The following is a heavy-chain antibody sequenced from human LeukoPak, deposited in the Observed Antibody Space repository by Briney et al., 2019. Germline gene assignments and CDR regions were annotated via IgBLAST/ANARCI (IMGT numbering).Heavy chain of an antibody. CDR3: ARGGFDY. CDR1: GYSFTGYY. CDR2: ISPGSGDT. V-gene: IGHV1-2*06. Sequence: GASVKVSCKASGYSFTGYYMHWVRQAPGQGLEWMGRISPGSGDTDYGQNFQGRVTVTRDMSITTVYMELSSLRSDDTAVYYCARGGFDYWGQGTLVTVSS. J-gene: IGHJ4*02.